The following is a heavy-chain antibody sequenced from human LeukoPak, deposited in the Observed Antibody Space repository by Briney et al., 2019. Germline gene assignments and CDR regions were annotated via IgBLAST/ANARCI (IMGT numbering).Heavy chain of an antibody. V-gene: IGHV4-59*01. CDR1: GGSISSSY. J-gene: IGHJ4*02. Sequence: SETLSLTCTVSGGSISSSYWSWIRQPPGKGLEWIGYIYYSGSISINYNPALKSRVSISVDTSKNQFSLKVSSVTAADTAVYFCARVNGYSSGGLGLFDYWGQGTLVTVSS. CDR3: ARVNGYSSGGLGLFDY. D-gene: IGHD5-18*01. CDR2: IYYSGSISI.